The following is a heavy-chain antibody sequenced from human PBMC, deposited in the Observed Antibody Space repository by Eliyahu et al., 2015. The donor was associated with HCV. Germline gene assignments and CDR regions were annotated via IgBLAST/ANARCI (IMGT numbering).Heavy chain of an antibody. CDR3: TTEGSGSFNY. D-gene: IGHD3-10*01. J-gene: IGHJ4*02. Sequence: EVRLVESGGGLVKPGGSLXLSCAGXXXGFXNAWMSWVRQAPEKGLEXVDRIKSKIDGGTTHYXAAGKGRFTLSRDDSTNTLYLQINSLKIEDTGVYYCTTEGSGSFNYWGQGTLVAVSS. V-gene: IGHV3-15*01. CDR1: XXGFXNAW. CDR2: IKSKIDGGTT.